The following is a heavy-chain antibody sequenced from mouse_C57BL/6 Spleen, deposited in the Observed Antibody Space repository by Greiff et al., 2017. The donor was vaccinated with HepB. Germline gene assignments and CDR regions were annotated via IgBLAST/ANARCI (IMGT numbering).Heavy chain of an antibody. D-gene: IGHD2-5*01. Sequence: EVKLMESGGGLVKPGGSLKLSCAASGFTFSDYGMHWVRQAPEKGLEWVAYISSGSSTIYYADTVKGRFTISRDNAKNTLFLQMTSLRSEDTAMYYCARHSNFLYYFDYWGQGTTLTVSS. CDR2: ISSGSSTI. CDR3: ARHSNFLYYFDY. J-gene: IGHJ2*01. V-gene: IGHV5-17*01. CDR1: GFTFSDYG.